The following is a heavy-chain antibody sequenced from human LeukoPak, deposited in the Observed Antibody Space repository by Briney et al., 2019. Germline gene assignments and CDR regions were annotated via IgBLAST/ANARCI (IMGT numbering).Heavy chain of an antibody. V-gene: IGHV3-9*01. J-gene: IGHJ4*02. CDR3: AKGEKKWLARQPNY. CDR2: ISWNSGSV. D-gene: IGHD6-19*01. Sequence: GGSLRLSCAAYGFTFDDFAMHWVRQAPGKGLEWVSGISWNSGSVGYADSVKGRFTISRDNANNSLFLQMHSLRAEDTALYYCAKGEKKWLARQPNYWGQGTLVTVSS. CDR1: GFTFDDFA.